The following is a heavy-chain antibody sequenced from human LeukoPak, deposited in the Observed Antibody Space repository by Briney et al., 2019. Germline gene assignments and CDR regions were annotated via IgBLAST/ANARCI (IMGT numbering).Heavy chain of an antibody. CDR2: IKSKTDGGTT. CDR1: GFTFSNAW. J-gene: IGHJ4*02. D-gene: IGHD6-6*01. CDR3: TTDRGMAARPVFDS. V-gene: IGHV3-15*01. Sequence: GRSLRLSCAASGFTFSNAWMSWVRQAPGKGLEWVVRIKSKTDGGTTAYAAPVKGRFTVSRDDSRNTLYLQMNSLKTEDTAVYYCTTDRGMAARPVFDSWGQGTLVTVSS.